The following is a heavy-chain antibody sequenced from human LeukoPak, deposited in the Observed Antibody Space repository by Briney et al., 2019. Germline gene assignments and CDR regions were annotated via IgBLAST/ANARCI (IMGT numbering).Heavy chain of an antibody. CDR1: GFTFSAYE. Sequence: GGSLRLSCAASGFTFSAYEMNWVRQAPGKGLEWVSYIGSSGSTVHYADSVKGRFTISRDNAKNSLYLQMNSLRVEDTAVYYCVRDKGWQQFDQWGQGTLVTVSS. J-gene: IGHJ4*02. CDR2: IGSSGSTV. D-gene: IGHD5-24*01. CDR3: VRDKGWQQFDQ. V-gene: IGHV3-48*03.